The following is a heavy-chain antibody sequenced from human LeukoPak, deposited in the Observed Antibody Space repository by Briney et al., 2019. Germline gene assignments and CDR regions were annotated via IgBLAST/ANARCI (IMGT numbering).Heavy chain of an antibody. CDR1: GFTFNSYS. Sequence: GGSLRLSCAASGFTFNSYSMNWVRQAPGKGLEWVSYISSSSNTIYYADSVKGRFTISRDNAKNSLYLQMNSLRDEDTAVYYCARAYTYGVTYFDYWGQGTLVTVSS. J-gene: IGHJ4*02. CDR2: ISSSSNTI. D-gene: IGHD5-18*01. V-gene: IGHV3-48*02. CDR3: ARAYTYGVTYFDY.